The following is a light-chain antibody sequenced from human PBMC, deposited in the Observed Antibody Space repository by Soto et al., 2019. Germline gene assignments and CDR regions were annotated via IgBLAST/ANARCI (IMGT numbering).Light chain of an antibody. J-gene: IGLJ1*01. CDR1: SSDVGGYNY. Sequence: QSALTQPASVSGSPGHSITISCTGTSSDVGGYNYVCWYQQHTGKAPKLMIYNVSNRPSGVSNRFSGSKSGNTVSLTISGRQAEDEADYYCSSYTSSSTYVYGTGTQLTVL. CDR3: SSYTSSSTYV. CDR2: NVS. V-gene: IGLV2-14*01.